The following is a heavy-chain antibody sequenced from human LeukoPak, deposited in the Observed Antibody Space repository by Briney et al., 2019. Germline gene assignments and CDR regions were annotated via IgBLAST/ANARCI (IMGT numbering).Heavy chain of an antibody. CDR1: GFTFSSYA. CDR3: ARDSYTVTTFSSWFDP. J-gene: IGHJ5*02. D-gene: IGHD4-11*01. Sequence: GRSLRLSCAASGFTFSSYAMHWVRQAPGKGLEWVAVISYDGSNKYYADSVKGRFTISRDNSKNTLYLQRNSLRAEDTAVYYCARDSYTVTTFSSWFDPWGQGTLVTVSS. CDR2: ISYDGSNK. V-gene: IGHV3-30-3*01.